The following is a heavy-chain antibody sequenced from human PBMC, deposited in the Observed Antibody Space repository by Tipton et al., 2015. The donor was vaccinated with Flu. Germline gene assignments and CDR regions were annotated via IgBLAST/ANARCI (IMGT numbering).Heavy chain of an antibody. Sequence: TLSLTCSVSDNSITSYYWGWIRQPAGKGLEWIGRIYASGSTDYNPSLKSRVTMSVDTSKNQFSLRLTSVTAADTAVYFCARDEYLQGMDVWGQGITVTVSS. J-gene: IGHJ6*02. V-gene: IGHV4-4*07. CDR1: DNSITSYY. D-gene: IGHD2/OR15-2a*01. CDR3: ARDEYLQGMDV. CDR2: IYASGST.